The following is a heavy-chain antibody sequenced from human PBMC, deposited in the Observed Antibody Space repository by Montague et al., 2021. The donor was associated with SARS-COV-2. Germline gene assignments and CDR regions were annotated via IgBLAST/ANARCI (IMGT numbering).Heavy chain of an antibody. CDR1: GFTFSSYS. Sequence: SLRLSCAASGFTFSSYSMNWVRQAPGKGLEWVSSISSSSYIYYAYSVKGRFTISRDNAKNSLYLQMNSLRAEDTAVYYCARDGRHYWGQGTLVTVSS. D-gene: IGHD2-15*01. CDR3: ARDGRHY. V-gene: IGHV3-21*01. J-gene: IGHJ4*02. CDR2: ISSSSYI.